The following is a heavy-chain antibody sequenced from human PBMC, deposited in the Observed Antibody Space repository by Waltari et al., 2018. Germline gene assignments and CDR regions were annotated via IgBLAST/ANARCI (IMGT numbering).Heavy chain of an antibody. CDR2: IYYSCST. J-gene: IGHJ4*02. D-gene: IGHD1-26*01. CDR3: AGQGVGATLYYFDY. Sequence: QLQLQESGPGLVKPSETLYLPCTVSGGPISSSSCYWGRIRQPPGKGLEWIGRIYYSCSTYYNPSLMRRVTMSVDAYNNQFALKLSSMTAADTAVYYCAGQGVGATLYYFDYWGQGTLVTVSS. CDR1: GGPISSSSCY. V-gene: IGHV4-39*01.